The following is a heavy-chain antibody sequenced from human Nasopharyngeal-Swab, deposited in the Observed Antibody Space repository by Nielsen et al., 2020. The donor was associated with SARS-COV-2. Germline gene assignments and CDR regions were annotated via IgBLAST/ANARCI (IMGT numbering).Heavy chain of an antibody. CDR1: GFTFSSYS. V-gene: IGHV3-21*01. D-gene: IGHD2-15*01. CDR2: ISSSSSYI. Sequence: GESLKISCAASGFTFSSYSMNWVRQAPGKGLEWVSSISSSSSYIYYADSVKGRFTISRDNAKNSLYLQMNSLRAEDTAVYYCARKLKVREGIDVWGQGTTVTVSS. CDR3: ARKLKVREGIDV. J-gene: IGHJ6*02.